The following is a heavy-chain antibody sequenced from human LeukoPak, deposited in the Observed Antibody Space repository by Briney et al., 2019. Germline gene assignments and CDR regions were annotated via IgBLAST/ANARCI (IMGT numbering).Heavy chain of an antibody. D-gene: IGHD3-22*01. J-gene: IGHJ4*02. CDR3: AHRRGYDSSGYFTPFDY. CDR2: IYWDDDK. Sequence: SGPTLVKPTQTLTLTCTFSGFSLSTSGVGVGWIRQPPGKALEWLAIIYWDDDKRYSPSLRSRLTITKDTSKNQMVLTMTNMDPVDTATYYCAHRRGYDSSGYFTPFDYWGQGTLVTVSS. CDR1: GFSLSTSGVG. V-gene: IGHV2-5*02.